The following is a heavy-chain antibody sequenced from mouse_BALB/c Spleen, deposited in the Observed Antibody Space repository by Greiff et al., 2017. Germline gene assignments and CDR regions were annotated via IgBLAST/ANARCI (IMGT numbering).Heavy chain of an antibody. CDR3: ARDRDYDYDAAY. V-gene: IGHV2-9*02. D-gene: IGHD2-4*01. J-gene: IGHJ3*01. CDR1: GFSLTSYG. Sequence: VKLQESGPGLVAPSQSLSITCTVSGFSLTSYGVHWVRQPPGKGLEWLGVIWAGGSTNYNSALMSRLSISKDNSKSQVFLKMNSLQTDDTAMYYCARDRDYDYDAAYWGQGTLVTVSA. CDR2: IWAGGST.